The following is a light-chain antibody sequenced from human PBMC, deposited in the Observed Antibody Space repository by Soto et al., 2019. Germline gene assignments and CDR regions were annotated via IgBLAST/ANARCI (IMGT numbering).Light chain of an antibody. CDR1: QSVSSK. J-gene: IGKJ1*01. Sequence: EIVLTQSPGTLSVSPGERATLSCRASQSVSSKLAWYQQKPCQAPRLLFYGASTGATGIPARFSGSGSEPEFKLSISSLQSEDFAVDYCQQYNNWPGTFGQGTQVEIK. CDR2: GAS. CDR3: QQYNNWPGT. V-gene: IGKV3-15*01.